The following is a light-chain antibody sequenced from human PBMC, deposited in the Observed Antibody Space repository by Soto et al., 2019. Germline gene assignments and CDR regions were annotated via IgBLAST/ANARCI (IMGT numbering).Light chain of an antibody. V-gene: IGKV3-15*01. CDR3: QQYNKWHPYT. Sequence: EIVMTQSPANLSVSPGERATLSCRASQSVSSNLAWYKQKPGQGPRLLIYGASTRATSIPARFSGSGCGTEFTLTINSLQSEDFAVYYCQQYNKWHPYTFGQGTKLEVK. CDR1: QSVSSN. J-gene: IGKJ2*01. CDR2: GAS.